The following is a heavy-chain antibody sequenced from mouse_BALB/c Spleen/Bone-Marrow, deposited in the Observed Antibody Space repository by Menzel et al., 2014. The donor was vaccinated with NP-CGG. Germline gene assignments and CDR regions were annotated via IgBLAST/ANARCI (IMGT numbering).Heavy chain of an antibody. V-gene: IGHV5-9-2*01. CDR3: ARHAYYDQTEVSFVY. CDR2: ISGDGRYT. Sequence: EVKLVESGGGLVKSGGSLKLSCAASGFSFSNYGMSWVRQTPEKRLEWVATISGDGRYTFYSDSVKGRFTISRDNAKNNLYLQLSSLRSEDTALYYCARHAYYDQTEVSFVYWGQGTQVTVSA. J-gene: IGHJ3*01. D-gene: IGHD2-4*01. CDR1: GFSFSNYG.